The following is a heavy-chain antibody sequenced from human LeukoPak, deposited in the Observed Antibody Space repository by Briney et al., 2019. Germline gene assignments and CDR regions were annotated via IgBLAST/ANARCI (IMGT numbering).Heavy chain of an antibody. J-gene: IGHJ6*02. D-gene: IGHD6-6*01. CDR1: GFTVSSNY. V-gene: IGHV3-53*01. Sequence: GGSLRLSCAASGFTVSSNYMSWVRQAPGKGLEWVSVIYSGGSTYYADSVKGRFTISRDNSENKLYLQMNSLGAEDTAVYYCAREGSSSDYYYYGMDVWGQGTTVTVSS. CDR3: AREGSSSDYYYYGMDV. CDR2: IYSGGST.